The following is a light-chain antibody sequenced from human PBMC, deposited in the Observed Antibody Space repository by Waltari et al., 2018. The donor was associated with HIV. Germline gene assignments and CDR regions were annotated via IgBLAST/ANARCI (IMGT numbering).Light chain of an antibody. J-gene: IGKJ1*01. Sequence: DIVMTQSPLSLPVTPGEPASISCRSSQSLLHSNGYNYLDWYLQKPGQSPQLLIYLGSYRASGVPDRFNGSGSGTDFTLKISRVEAEDVGVYYCMQALQTPTFGQGTKVEIK. V-gene: IGKV2-28*01. CDR1: QSLLHSNGYNY. CDR2: LGS. CDR3: MQALQTPT.